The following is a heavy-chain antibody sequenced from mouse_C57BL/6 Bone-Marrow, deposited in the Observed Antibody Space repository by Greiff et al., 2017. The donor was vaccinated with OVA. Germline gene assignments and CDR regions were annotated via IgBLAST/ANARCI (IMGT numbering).Heavy chain of an antibody. J-gene: IGHJ4*01. CDR2: ISSGSSTI. D-gene: IGHD2-14*01. CDR3: ARRLLWVRAYYYAMDY. Sequence: EVKLVESGGGLVKPGGSLKLSCAASGFTFSDYGMHWVRQAPEKGLEWVAYISSGSSTIYYADTVQGRFTISRDNAKNTLFLQMTSLRSEDTAMYYCARRLLWVRAYYYAMDYWGQGTSVTVSS. CDR1: GFTFSDYG. V-gene: IGHV5-17*01.